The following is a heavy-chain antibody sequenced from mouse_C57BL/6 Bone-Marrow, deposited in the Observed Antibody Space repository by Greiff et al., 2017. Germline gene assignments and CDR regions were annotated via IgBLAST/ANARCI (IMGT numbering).Heavy chain of an antibody. V-gene: IGHV3-6*01. CDR1: GYSITSGYY. CDR2: IRYDGSN. CDR3: AREKYYGRYYYAMDY. Sequence: DVKLQQSGPGLVKPSQSLSFTCSVTGYSITSGYYWNWIRQFPGNKLEWMGYIRYDGSNNYNPSLKNRISITLDTSSNQFFLKLNSVTTEDTATYYCAREKYYGRYYYAMDYWGQGTSVTVSS. D-gene: IGHD1-1*01. J-gene: IGHJ4*01.